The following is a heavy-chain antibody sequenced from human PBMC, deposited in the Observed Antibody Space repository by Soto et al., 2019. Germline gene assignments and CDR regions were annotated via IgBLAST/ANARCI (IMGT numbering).Heavy chain of an antibody. D-gene: IGHD1-26*01. J-gene: IGHJ4*02. V-gene: IGHV3-21*04. CDR1: GFTFSSYS. CDR3: AKAREGYFDY. Sequence: EVQLVESGGGLVKPGGSLRLSCAASGFTFSSYSMNWVRQAPGKGLEWVSSISSSSSYIYYADSVKGRFTISRDNAKNSLYLPMNSLRAEDTAVYYCAKAREGYFDYWGQGTLVTVSS. CDR2: ISSSSSYI.